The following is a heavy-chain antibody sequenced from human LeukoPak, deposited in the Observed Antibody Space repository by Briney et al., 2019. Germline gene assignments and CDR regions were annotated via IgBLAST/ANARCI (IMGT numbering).Heavy chain of an antibody. CDR3: SSRPVRFLEWQTFDP. D-gene: IGHD3-3*01. J-gene: IGHJ5*02. V-gene: IGHV4-34*01. CDR2: INDSGST. Sequence: SETLSLTCAVYGGSFSGYYRDWIRQPPGKGLEWIGEINDSGSTNYSPSLKSRVTISSDTAKNQFSLKLNSVTAADTAVYYCSSRPVRFLEWQTFDPWGQGTLVTVSS. CDR1: GGSFSGYY.